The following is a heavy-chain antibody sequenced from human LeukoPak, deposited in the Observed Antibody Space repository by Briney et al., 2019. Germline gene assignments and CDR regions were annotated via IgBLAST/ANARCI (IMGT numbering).Heavy chain of an antibody. CDR1: GFTFNSYG. CDR2: IRSDGSTK. Sequence: GGSLRLSCAASGFTFNSYGMDWVRQAPGKGLEWVAFIRSDGSTKYYADSVKGRFTISRDNSKNTLYLQMNSLRAEDTAVYYCAKDDPKAYFDYWGQGNLVAVSS. CDR3: AKDDPKAYFDY. J-gene: IGHJ4*02. V-gene: IGHV3-30*02.